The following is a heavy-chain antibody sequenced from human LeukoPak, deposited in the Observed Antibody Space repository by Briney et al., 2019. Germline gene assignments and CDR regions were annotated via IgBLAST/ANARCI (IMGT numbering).Heavy chain of an antibody. Sequence: PGGSLRLSCAASGFTFSSYGMHWVRQTPGKGLEWVAVIWYDGSNKYYADSVKGRFTISRDNSKNTLYLQMNSLRAEDTAVYYCAREVVAAATGAGYFQHWGQGTLVTVSS. J-gene: IGHJ1*01. CDR2: IWYDGSNK. CDR1: GFTFSSYG. V-gene: IGHV3-33*01. D-gene: IGHD6-13*01. CDR3: AREVVAAATGAGYFQH.